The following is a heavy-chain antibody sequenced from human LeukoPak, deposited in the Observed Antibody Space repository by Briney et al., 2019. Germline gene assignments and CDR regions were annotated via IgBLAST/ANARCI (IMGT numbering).Heavy chain of an antibody. J-gene: IGHJ4*02. V-gene: IGHV3-21*01. Sequence: PGGSLRLSCAASGFTFSSYSINWVRQAPGKWLEWVSSISSSNSYIYYADSVKGRFTISRDNAKNSLYLQMNSLRAEDTAVYYCARAHYGSGGSGYLDYWGQGALVTVSS. CDR3: ARAHYGSGGSGYLDY. CDR2: ISSSNSYI. CDR1: GFTFSSYS. D-gene: IGHD2-15*01.